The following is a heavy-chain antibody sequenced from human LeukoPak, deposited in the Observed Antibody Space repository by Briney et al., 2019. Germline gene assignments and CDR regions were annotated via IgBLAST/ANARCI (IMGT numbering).Heavy chain of an antibody. V-gene: IGHV1-2*02. J-gene: IGHJ3*02. CDR1: GYTFTGYY. D-gene: IGHD2-15*01. Sequence: ASVKVSCKASGYTFTGYYMHWVRQAPGQGLEWMGWINPNSGGTNYAQKFQGRVTMTRDTSISTAYMELSRLRSDDTAVYYCARVPMAYCSGGSCYSVKDAFDIWGQGTMVTVSS. CDR2: INPNSGGT. CDR3: ARVPMAYCSGGSCYSVKDAFDI.